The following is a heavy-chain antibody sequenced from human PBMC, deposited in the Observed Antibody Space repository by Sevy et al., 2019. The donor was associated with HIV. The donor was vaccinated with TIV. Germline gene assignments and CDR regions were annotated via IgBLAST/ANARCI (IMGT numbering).Heavy chain of an antibody. V-gene: IGHV1-69*13. D-gene: IGHD6-19*01. J-gene: IGHJ4*02. Sequence: ASVKVSCKASGGTFSTYGISWVRQAPGQGLEWMGGIIPILGTTNYAQTFQGRVTITADEFTKTAYMELSSLRSEDTAVYYCARGGGNGWYYFDYWGQETLVTVSS. CDR2: IIPILGTT. CDR1: GGTFSTYG. CDR3: ARGGGNGWYYFDY.